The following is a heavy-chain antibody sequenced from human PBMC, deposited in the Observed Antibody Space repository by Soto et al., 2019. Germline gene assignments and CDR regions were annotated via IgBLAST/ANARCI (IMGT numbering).Heavy chain of an antibody. D-gene: IGHD3-9*01. CDR2: INPSGGST. Sequence: ASVKVSCKASGYTFNSYYMHWVRQAPGQGLEWMGIINPSGGSTSYAQKFQGRVTMTRDTSTSTVYMELSSLRSEDTAVYYCARSLGRRVLRYFDWSGHDAFDIWGQGTMVTVSS. CDR3: ARSLGRRVLRYFDWSGHDAFDI. V-gene: IGHV1-46*02. CDR1: GYTFNSYY. J-gene: IGHJ3*02.